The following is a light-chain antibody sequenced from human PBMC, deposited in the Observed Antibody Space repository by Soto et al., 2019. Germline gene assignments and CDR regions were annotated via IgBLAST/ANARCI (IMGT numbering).Light chain of an antibody. J-gene: IGLJ3*02. CDR2: EVT. CDR1: SSDVGDYNY. CDR3: LSHTGSRTL. Sequence: QSVLTQPASMSGSPGQSITISCTGASSDVGDYNYVSWYQEHPGQVPKLIIFEVTTRPSGVSDRFSGSRSGNTASLTISGLQAEDEADYHCLSHTGSRTLFGGGTKLTVL. V-gene: IGLV2-14*01.